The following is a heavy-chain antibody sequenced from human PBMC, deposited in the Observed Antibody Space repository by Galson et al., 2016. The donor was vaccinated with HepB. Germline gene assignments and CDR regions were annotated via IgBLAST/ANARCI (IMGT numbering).Heavy chain of an antibody. CDR3: AKDVGLTHPTTFDY. D-gene: IGHD2/OR15-2a*01. V-gene: IGHV3-30*18. Sequence: SLRLSCAVSGFTFSTYGMHWVRQAPGKGLEWVAVITYDGTNRYYADSVKGRFTISRDNSKNTLYLQMNSLRTEDTAVYYCAKDVGLTHPTTFDYWGQGSLVTVSS. CDR2: ITYDGTNR. J-gene: IGHJ4*02. CDR1: GFTFSTYG.